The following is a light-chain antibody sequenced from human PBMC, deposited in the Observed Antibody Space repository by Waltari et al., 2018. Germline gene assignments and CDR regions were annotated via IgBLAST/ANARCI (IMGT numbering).Light chain of an antibody. CDR3: CSYAGNSIYV. CDR2: DVS. V-gene: IGLV2-23*02. CDR1: SSHIGSYDL. J-gene: IGLJ1*01. Sequence: QSALTQPASVSGSPAQSITISCTGTSSHIGSYDLASWYQHHPGKPPKPMIFDVSQPPSGVSNRFSGSKSGNTASLTISGLQAEDEADYHCCSYAGNSIYVFGTGTKVTVL.